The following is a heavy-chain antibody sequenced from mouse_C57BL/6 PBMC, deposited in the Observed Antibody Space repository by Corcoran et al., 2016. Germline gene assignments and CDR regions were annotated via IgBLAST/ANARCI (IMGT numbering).Heavy chain of an antibody. Sequence: QVQLQQSGPELVKPGASVKISCKASGYSFTSYYIHWVKQRPGQGLEWIGWIYPGSGNTKYNEKFKGKATLTADTSSSTAYMQLSSLTSEDSAVYYCAGYYYGSSSLGYYAMDYWGQGTSVTVSS. CDR3: AGYYYGSSSLGYYAMDY. J-gene: IGHJ4*01. CDR2: IYPGSGNT. D-gene: IGHD1-1*01. V-gene: IGHV1-66*01. CDR1: GYSFTSYY.